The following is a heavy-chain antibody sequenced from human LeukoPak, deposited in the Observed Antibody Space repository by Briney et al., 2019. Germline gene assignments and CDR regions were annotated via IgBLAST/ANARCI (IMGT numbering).Heavy chain of an antibody. Sequence: ASVKVSCKASGYTFTGYYLHWVLQAPGQGLEWMEWINPYSGGTNFAQKFQGRVTMTRDTSISTAYMELSSLRAEDTALYYRARGAVAGTRSAFDIWGQGTMVTVSS. J-gene: IGHJ3*02. CDR1: GYTFTGYY. V-gene: IGHV1-2*02. D-gene: IGHD6-19*01. CDR2: INPYSGGT. CDR3: ARGAVAGTRSAFDI.